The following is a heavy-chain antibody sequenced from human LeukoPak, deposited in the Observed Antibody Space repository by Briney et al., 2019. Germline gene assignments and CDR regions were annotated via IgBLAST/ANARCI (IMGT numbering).Heavy chain of an antibody. Sequence: SQTLSLTCTVSGGSISSGGYYWSWIRQHPGKGLEWIGYIYYSGSTYYNPSLKSRVTISVDTSKNQFSLKLSSVTAADTAVYYCARSRQRSLTGSLIGPFFDYWGQGTLVTVSS. CDR3: ARSRQRSLTGSLIGPFFDY. V-gene: IGHV4-31*03. D-gene: IGHD3-9*01. CDR1: GGSISSGGYY. CDR2: IYYSGST. J-gene: IGHJ4*02.